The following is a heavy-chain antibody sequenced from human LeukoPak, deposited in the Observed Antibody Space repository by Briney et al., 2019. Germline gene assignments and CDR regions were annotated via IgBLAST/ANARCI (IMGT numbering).Heavy chain of an antibody. D-gene: IGHD6-19*01. CDR2: IKQDGSEK. Sequence: PGGSLRLSCAASGFTFSDCWMNWVRQAPGKGLEWVASIKQDGSEKYYVDSVKGRFSISRDNAKNSLHLQMNSLRAEDTAVYYCARDHTVDGLVFDYWGQGILVTVSS. CDR1: GFTFSDCW. J-gene: IGHJ4*02. CDR3: ARDHTVDGLVFDY. V-gene: IGHV3-7*01.